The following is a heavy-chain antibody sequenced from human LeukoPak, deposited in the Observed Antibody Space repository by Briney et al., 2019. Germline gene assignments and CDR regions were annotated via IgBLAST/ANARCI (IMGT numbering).Heavy chain of an antibody. D-gene: IGHD3-16*01. V-gene: IGHV3-21*01. J-gene: IGHJ3*02. Sequence: GGSLRLSCAASGITITTYWMSWVRQTPGKGLEWVSSISSGSSYIYYADSVKGRFTISRDNAKNSLYLQMNSLRAEDTAVYYCARGTGGLGVAFHIWGQGTMVTVSS. CDR1: GITITTYW. CDR2: ISSGSSYI. CDR3: ARGTGGLGVAFHI.